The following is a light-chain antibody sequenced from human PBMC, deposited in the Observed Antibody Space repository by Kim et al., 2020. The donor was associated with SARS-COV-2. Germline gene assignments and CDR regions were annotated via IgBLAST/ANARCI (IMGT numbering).Light chain of an antibody. CDR3: QSADSSGTWV. V-gene: IGLV3-25*03. Sequence: SYELTQPPSVSVSPGQTARITCPGDALPKQYAYWYQQKPGQAPVLVIYKDSERPSGIPERFSGSSSVTTVTLTISGVQAEDEADYYCQSADSSGTWVFGGGTQLTVL. J-gene: IGLJ3*02. CDR2: KDS. CDR1: ALPKQY.